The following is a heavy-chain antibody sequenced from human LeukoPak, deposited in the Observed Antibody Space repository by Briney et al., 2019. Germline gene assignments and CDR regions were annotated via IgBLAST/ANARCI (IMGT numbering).Heavy chain of an antibody. CDR1: GYTFTGYY. Sequence: ASVKVSCKASGYTFTGYYMHWVRQAPGQGLEWMGWINPNSGGTNYAQKFRGRVTMTRDTSISTAYMELSRLRSDDTAVYYCARVTYRSSVMGDDYWGQGTLVTVSS. V-gene: IGHV1-2*02. CDR3: ARVTYRSSVMGDDY. D-gene: IGHD6-6*01. J-gene: IGHJ4*02. CDR2: INPNSGGT.